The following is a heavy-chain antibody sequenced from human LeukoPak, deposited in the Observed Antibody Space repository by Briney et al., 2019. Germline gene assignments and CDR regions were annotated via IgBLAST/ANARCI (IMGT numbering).Heavy chain of an antibody. V-gene: IGHV4-4*07. J-gene: IGHJ4*02. CDR2: TYTSGST. D-gene: IGHD3-10*01. CDR1: GGSISSYY. CDR3: ARIHYRPSRYYFDY. Sequence: SETLSLTCTVPGGSISSYYWSWIRQPAGKGLEWIGRTYTSGSTNYNPSLKSRVTMSVDTSKNQFSLKLSSVTAADTAVYYCARIHYRPSRYYFDYWGQGTLVTVSS.